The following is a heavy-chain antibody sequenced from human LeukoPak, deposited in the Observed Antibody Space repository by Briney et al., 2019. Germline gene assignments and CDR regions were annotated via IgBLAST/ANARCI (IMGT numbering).Heavy chain of an antibody. CDR1: GFTFSSYA. Sequence: RPGGSLRLSCAASGFTFSSYAMSWVRQAPGKGLEWVSAISGSGGSTYYADSVKGRFTISRDNSKNTLYLQMNSLRAEDTAVYYCAKDRLLLWFGELSSFDPWGQGTLVTVSS. V-gene: IGHV3-23*01. CDR2: ISGSGGST. D-gene: IGHD3-10*01. CDR3: AKDRLLLWFGELSSFDP. J-gene: IGHJ5*02.